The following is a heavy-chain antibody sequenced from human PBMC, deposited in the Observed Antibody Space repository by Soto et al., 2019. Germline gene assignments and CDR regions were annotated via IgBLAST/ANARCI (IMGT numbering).Heavy chain of an antibody. Sequence: EVQVVESGGGLVQPGGSLKLSCAASGFTFSGSTIHWVRQASGKGLEWVGRIRSKPNGYATAYAASVSGRFTISRDDSKNTAYLQMNSLITEDTAVYYCIGQPSITGCLSGPWGQGTPVTVSS. V-gene: IGHV3-73*02. D-gene: IGHD6-6*01. J-gene: IGHJ5*02. CDR1: GFTFSGST. CDR2: IRSKPNGYAT. CDR3: IGQPSITGCLSGP.